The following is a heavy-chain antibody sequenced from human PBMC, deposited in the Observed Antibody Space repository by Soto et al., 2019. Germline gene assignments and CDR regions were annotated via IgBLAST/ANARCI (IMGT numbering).Heavy chain of an antibody. J-gene: IGHJ4*02. CDR1: GFTFSSYA. D-gene: IGHD6-6*01. V-gene: IGHV3-23*01. CDR3: AKSPRVYSSSFLDY. Sequence: GSLRLSCAASGFTFSSYAMSWVRQAPGKGLEWVSAISGSGGSTYYADSVKGRFTISRDNSKNTLYLQMNSLRAEDTAVYYCAKSPRVYSSSFLDYWGQGTLVTVSS. CDR2: ISGSGGST.